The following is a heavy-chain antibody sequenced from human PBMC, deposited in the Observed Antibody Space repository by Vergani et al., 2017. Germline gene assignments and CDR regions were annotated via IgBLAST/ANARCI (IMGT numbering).Heavy chain of an antibody. CDR3: ARSAPAYPFDY. V-gene: IGHV4-30-2*01. J-gene: IGHJ4*02. D-gene: IGHD2-21*01. CDR2: IYHSWST. CDR1: GGSISSGGYS. Sequence: QVQLQESGPGLVKPSQTLSLTCTVSGGSISSGGYSWSWIRQPPGKGLEWIGYIYHSWSTYYNPSLKSRVTISVDRSKNQFSLKLSSVTAADTAVYYCARSAPAYPFDYWGQGTLVTVSS.